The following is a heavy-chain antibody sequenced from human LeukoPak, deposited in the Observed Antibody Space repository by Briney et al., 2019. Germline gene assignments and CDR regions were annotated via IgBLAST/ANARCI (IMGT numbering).Heavy chain of an antibody. D-gene: IGHD3-9*01. CDR1: GYSFTSYW. V-gene: IGHV5-51*01. CDR3: ARLYYDILTGPKQITGNYYYYYMDV. CDR2: IYPGDSDT. Sequence: PGESLKISCKGSGYSFTSYWIGWVRQMPGKGLEWMGIIYPGDSDTRYSPSFQGQVTISADKSISAAYLQWSSLKASDTAVYYCARLYYDILTGPKQITGNYYYYYMDVWGKGTTVTVSS. J-gene: IGHJ6*03.